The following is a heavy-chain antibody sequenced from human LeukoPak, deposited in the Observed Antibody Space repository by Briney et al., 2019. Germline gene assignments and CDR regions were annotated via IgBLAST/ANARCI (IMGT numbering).Heavy chain of an antibody. CDR2: IIPILGIA. V-gene: IGHV1-69*04. CDR1: GGTFSSYA. Sequence: GASVKVSCKASGGTFSSYAISWVRQAPGQGLEWMRRIIPILGIANYAQKFQGRVTITADKSTSTAYMELSSLRSEDTAVYYCATAPGLAYGSYFAYFDYWGQGTLVTVSS. D-gene: IGHD1-26*01. CDR3: ATAPGLAYGSYFAYFDY. J-gene: IGHJ4*02.